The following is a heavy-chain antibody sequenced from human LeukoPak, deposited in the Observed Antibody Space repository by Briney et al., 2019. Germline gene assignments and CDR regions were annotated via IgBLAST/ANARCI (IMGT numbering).Heavy chain of an antibody. CDR3: AREDIVVVPAAMYLGAFDI. V-gene: IGHV1-2*02. CDR1: GYPFTGYY. D-gene: IGHD2-2*01. Sequence: GASVKVSRKASGYPFTGYYMHWVRQAPGQGLEWMGWINPNSGGTNYAQKFQGRVTMTRDTSISTAYMELSRLRSDDTAVYYCAREDIVVVPAAMYLGAFDIWGQGTMVTVSS. J-gene: IGHJ3*02. CDR2: INPNSGGT.